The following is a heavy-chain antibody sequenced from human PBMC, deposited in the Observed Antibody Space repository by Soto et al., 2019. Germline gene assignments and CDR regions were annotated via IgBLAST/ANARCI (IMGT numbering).Heavy chain of an antibody. CDR2: IRSKPNTDAT. D-gene: IGHD2-15*01. V-gene: IGHV3-73*01. CDR3: TRHVDCSGGSCYSRYYYYMDV. J-gene: IGHJ6*03. Sequence: EVQLVESGGGLVQPGGSLKLSCAASGFTFSDSAMHWVRQASGKGLEWVGRIRSKPNTDATAYAASVKGRFTISRDDSKSTAYLQMNSLKTEDTAVYYCTRHVDCSGGSCYSRYYYYMDVWGKGPKVTVSS. CDR1: GFTFSDSA.